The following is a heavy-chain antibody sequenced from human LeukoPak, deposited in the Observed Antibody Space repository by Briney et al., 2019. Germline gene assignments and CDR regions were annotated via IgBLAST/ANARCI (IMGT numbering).Heavy chain of an antibody. CDR2: ITGGGAST. CDR1: GFTFSSYA. CDR3: AKSSGSSGYYYVGDY. V-gene: IGHV3-23*01. D-gene: IGHD3-22*01. J-gene: IGHJ4*02. Sequence: GGSLRLSCAASGFTFSSYAMSWVRQAPGKGLEWVSGITGGGASTYSADSVKGRFTISRDNSKSTLYLQMDSLRAEDTAVYYCAKSSGSSGYYYVGDYWGQGTLDTVSS.